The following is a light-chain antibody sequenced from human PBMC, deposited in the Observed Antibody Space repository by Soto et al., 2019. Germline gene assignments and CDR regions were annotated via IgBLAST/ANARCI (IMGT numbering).Light chain of an antibody. Sequence: EIVLTQSTGTLSLSPGERATLSCRASQSISSSYLAWYQQKPGKAPRLLIYGPSSRATGIPDRFSGSGSGTDFTLTINRLEPEDFAVYYCQQYDSSPRTFGQGTTVDIK. V-gene: IGKV3-20*01. CDR3: QQYDSSPRT. CDR1: QSISSSY. CDR2: GPS. J-gene: IGKJ1*01.